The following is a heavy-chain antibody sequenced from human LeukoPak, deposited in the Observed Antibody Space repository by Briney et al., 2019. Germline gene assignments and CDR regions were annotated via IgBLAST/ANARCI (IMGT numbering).Heavy chain of an antibody. CDR3: ARGVLSVYYFDI. V-gene: IGHV4-34*01. J-gene: IGHJ3*02. D-gene: IGHD3-10*01. CDR1: GGPYSGYY. Sequence: SETLSLTCAVSGGPYSGYYWAWIRQSPGKGLEWIGEIHYSGATSYSPSVKRRATIFADTSNSRFSLRLTSVTAADTAVYYCARGVLSVYYFDIWGQGSVVTVSS. CDR2: IHYSGAT.